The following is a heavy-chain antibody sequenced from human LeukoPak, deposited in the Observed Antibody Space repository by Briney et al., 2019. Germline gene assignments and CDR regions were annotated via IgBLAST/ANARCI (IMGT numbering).Heavy chain of an antibody. CDR2: ISGSGGST. J-gene: IGHJ4*02. V-gene: IGHV3-23*01. CDR3: ATERGYSYGYPFDY. D-gene: IGHD5-18*01. CDR1: GFIFSSYA. Sequence: GGSLRLSCAASGFIFSSYAMSWVRQAPGKGLEWVSAISGSGGSTYYADSVKGRFTISRDNSKNTLYLQMNSLRAEDTAVYYCATERGYSYGYPFDYWGQGTLVTVSS.